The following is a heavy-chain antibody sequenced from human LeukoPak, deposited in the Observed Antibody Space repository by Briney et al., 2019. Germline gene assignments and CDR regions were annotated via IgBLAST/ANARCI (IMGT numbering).Heavy chain of an antibody. D-gene: IGHD2-15*01. J-gene: IGHJ4*02. CDR1: GGSISSYY. V-gene: IGHV4-59*01. CDR3: ARVKRDTECSGGSCYEFDY. Sequence: PETLSLTCTVSGGSISSYYWSWIRQPPGKGLEWIGYIYYSGSTNYNPSLKSRVTISVDTSKNQFSLKLSSVTAADTAVYYCARVKRDTECSGGSCYEFDYWGQGTLVTVSS. CDR2: IYYSGST.